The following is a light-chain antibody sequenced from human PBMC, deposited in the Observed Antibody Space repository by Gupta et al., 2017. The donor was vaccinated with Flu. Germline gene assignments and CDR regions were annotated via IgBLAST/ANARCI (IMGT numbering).Light chain of an antibody. J-gene: IGKJ1*01. CDR1: QSLVHRNGNTY. CDR2: RVS. Sequence: ISCRSSQSLVHRNGNTYLTWLQQRPGQSPRLLMYRVSRRDSGVPDRFSGSGSGTDFTLTISRVEAEDVGVYYCMQGTHWPTFGQGTKLEGK. V-gene: IGKV2-30*02. CDR3: MQGTHWPT.